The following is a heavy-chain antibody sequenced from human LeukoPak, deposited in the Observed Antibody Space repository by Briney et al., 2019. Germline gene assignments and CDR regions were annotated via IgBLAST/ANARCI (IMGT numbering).Heavy chain of an antibody. D-gene: IGHD3-22*01. J-gene: IGHJ4*02. CDR1: GGSVSSGSFY. Sequence: SETLSLTCTVSGGSVSSGSFYWSWSRQPPGKGLEWIGYLYYSGSTNYNPSLKSRVTISVDTSKNQFSLKLSSVTAADTAVYYCAREAYYCDSSGYTFDYWGQGTLVTVSS. CDR3: AREAYYCDSSGYTFDY. CDR2: LYYSGST. V-gene: IGHV4-61*01.